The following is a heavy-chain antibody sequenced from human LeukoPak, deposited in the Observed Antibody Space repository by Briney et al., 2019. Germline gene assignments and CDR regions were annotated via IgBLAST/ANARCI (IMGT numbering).Heavy chain of an antibody. CDR2: IKQDGSEK. V-gene: IGHV3-7*01. Sequence: GGSLRLSCAASGFTFDDYGMSWVRQAPGKGLEWVANIKQDGSEKYYVDSVKGRFTISRDNAKNSLYLQMNGLRAEDTAVYYCAELGITMIGGVWGKGTTVTISS. J-gene: IGHJ6*04. CDR3: AELGITMIGGV. D-gene: IGHD3-10*02. CDR1: GFTFDDYG.